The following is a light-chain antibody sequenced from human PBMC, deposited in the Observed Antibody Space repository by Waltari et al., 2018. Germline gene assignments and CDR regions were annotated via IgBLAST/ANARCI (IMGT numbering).Light chain of an antibody. V-gene: IGKV1-NL1*01. CDR1: QGISNS. Sequence: DIQMTQSPSSLSASVGDRVTITCRASQGISNSLAWYQQQPGKAPKLLLYAASRLESGVPSRFSGSGSGTDYTLTISSLQPEDFATYYCQQYYSTPTFGQGTKVEIK. CDR2: AAS. CDR3: QQYYSTPT. J-gene: IGKJ1*01.